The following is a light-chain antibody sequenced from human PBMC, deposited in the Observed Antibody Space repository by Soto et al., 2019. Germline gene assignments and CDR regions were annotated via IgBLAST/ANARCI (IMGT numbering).Light chain of an antibody. Sequence: EIVLTQSPGTLSLSPGERATLSCRAIQSVSSNYLAWYQQKPGQPPRPLIYAASTRATDVPARFSGGGSETEFTLTISSLQSEDFAVYFCQQYNIWPLWTFGQGTKVDIK. CDR3: QQYNIWPLWT. V-gene: IGKV3-15*01. CDR1: QSVSSN. CDR2: AAS. J-gene: IGKJ1*01.